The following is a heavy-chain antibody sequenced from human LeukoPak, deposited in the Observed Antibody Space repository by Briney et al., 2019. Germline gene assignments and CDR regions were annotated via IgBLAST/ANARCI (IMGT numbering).Heavy chain of an antibody. CDR3: ARGVTYQLLTYYYYMDV. Sequence: ASVKVSCKASGGTFSRYAISWVRQAPGQGLEWMGGIIPIFGTANYAQKFQGRVTITTDESTSTAYMELSSLRSEDTAVYYCARGVTYQLLTYYYYMDVWGKGTTVTVSS. CDR2: IIPIFGTA. J-gene: IGHJ6*03. CDR1: GGTFSRYA. D-gene: IGHD2-2*01. V-gene: IGHV1-69*05.